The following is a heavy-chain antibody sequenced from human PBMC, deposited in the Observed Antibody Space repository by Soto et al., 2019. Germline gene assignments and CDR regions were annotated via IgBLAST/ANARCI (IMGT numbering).Heavy chain of an antibody. D-gene: IGHD3-3*01. CDR1: RLTSNHYK. CDR3: AKDTIFGVVLGYYMDV. J-gene: IGHJ6*03. V-gene: IGHV3-30*18. CDR2: ISYIGSNK. Sequence: SRLTSNHYKKHWVRQAPGKGLEWVAVISYIGSNKYYADSVKGRFTISRDNSKNTLYLQMNSLRAEDTAVYYCAKDTIFGVVLGYYMDVWGKGTTVTVS.